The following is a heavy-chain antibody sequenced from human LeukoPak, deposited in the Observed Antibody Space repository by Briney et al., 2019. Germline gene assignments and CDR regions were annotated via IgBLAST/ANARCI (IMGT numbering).Heavy chain of an antibody. Sequence: PGGSLRLSCAASGFTFSSYGMHWVRQAPGKGLEWVAVISYDGSNKYYADSVKGRFTISRDNSKNTLYLQMNSLRPEDTAVYYCARDPYYYDSSGYLLPYYLDYWGQGTLVTVSS. CDR3: ARDPYYYDSSGYLLPYYLDY. V-gene: IGHV3-30*03. D-gene: IGHD3-22*01. CDR1: GFTFSSYG. CDR2: ISYDGSNK. J-gene: IGHJ4*02.